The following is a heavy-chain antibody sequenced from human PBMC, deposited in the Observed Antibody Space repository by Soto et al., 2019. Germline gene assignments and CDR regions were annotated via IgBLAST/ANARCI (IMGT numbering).Heavy chain of an antibody. CDR2: IYYSGRT. J-gene: IGHJ5*02. CDR1: GGSISSSSYY. Sequence: QLQLQESGPGLVKPSETLSLTCTVSGGSISSSSYYWGWIRQPPGKGLEWIGSIYYSGRTYYNPSLKSRVTIAVDTSKTQFALKLSSVTAADTAVYYCARLRVTMIVVVIRPNWFDPWGQGTLVTVSS. V-gene: IGHV4-39*01. D-gene: IGHD3-22*01. CDR3: ARLRVTMIVVVIRPNWFDP.